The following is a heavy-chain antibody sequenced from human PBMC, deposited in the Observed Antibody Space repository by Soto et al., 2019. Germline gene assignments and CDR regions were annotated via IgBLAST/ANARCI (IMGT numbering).Heavy chain of an antibody. CDR2: IYDSGTT. Sequence: QVQLQESGPGLEEASETLSLTCTVSGGSMSGYYWSWIRQPPGKGLEWIGFIYDSGTTNYNPSLKSRGSISIDTSKHQFSLKLTSVTAADTAVYYCARVSHIVVVPAIRGAFDIWGQGTMITVSS. D-gene: IGHD2-21*02. J-gene: IGHJ3*02. CDR3: ARVSHIVVVPAIRGAFDI. CDR1: GGSMSGYY. V-gene: IGHV4-59*01.